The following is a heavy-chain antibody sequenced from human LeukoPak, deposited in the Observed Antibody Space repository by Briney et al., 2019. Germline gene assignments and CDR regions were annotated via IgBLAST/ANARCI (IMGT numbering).Heavy chain of an antibody. CDR2: IKTKTHGGTT. CDR3: TTFLYDPVSDKRFDP. V-gene: IGHV3-15*01. Sequence: PGGSLRLSCAASGFTFTDSWMSWVRQAPGKGLEWVGRIKTKTHGGTTEYAAPVRGRFIISRDDSQQMLFLQVNSLKTEDTAVYYCTTFLYDPVSDKRFDPWGQGTLVTVSS. D-gene: IGHD5/OR15-5a*01. CDR1: GFTFTDSW. J-gene: IGHJ5*02.